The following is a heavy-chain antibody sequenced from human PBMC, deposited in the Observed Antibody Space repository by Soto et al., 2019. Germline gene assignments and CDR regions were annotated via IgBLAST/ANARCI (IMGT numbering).Heavy chain of an antibody. V-gene: IGHV1-18*01. CDR3: ARDDLSVAAAGSYNWFDP. Sequence: GASVKVSCKASGYTFTSYGFSWVRQAPGQGLEWVGWISAYNGNTNYAQKLQGRVTMTTDTSTSTAYMELRSLRSDDTAVYYCARDDLSVAAAGSYNWFDPWGQGTLVTVSS. CDR1: GYTFTSYG. J-gene: IGHJ5*02. CDR2: ISAYNGNT. D-gene: IGHD6-13*01.